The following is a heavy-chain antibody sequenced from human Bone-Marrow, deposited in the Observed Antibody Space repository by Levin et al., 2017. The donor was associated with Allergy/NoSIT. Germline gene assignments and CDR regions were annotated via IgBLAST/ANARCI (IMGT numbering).Heavy chain of an antibody. CDR2: ISYDGSNK. CDR3: AREDWELLGY. D-gene: IGHD1-26*01. Sequence: PGGSLRLSCAASGFTFSTSAMHWVRQSPGKGLEWLASISYDGSNKKYANSVKGRFTVSRDNSKNTLYLQMSNLSGEDTALFYCAREDWELLGYWGQGTLVTVSS. CDR1: GFTFSTSA. J-gene: IGHJ4*02. V-gene: IGHV3-30*04.